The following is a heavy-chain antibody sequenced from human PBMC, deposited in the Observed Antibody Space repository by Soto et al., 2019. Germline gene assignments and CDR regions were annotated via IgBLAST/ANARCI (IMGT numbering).Heavy chain of an antibody. CDR3: ATVMSQWLGGGMDV. D-gene: IGHD6-19*01. V-gene: IGHV1-18*01. CDR2: ISAYNGNT. J-gene: IGHJ6*02. Sequence: QVQLVQSGAEVKKPGASVKVSCKASGYTFTSYGISWVRQAPGQGLEWMGWISAYNGNTNHAQKLQGRVTMTTAASSSTAAMGLRSLRSNDTAVYYCATVMSQWLGGGMDVWGQGTTVTVSS. CDR1: GYTFTSYG.